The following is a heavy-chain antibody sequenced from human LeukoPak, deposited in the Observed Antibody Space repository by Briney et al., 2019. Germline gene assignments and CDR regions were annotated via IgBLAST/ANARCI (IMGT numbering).Heavy chain of an antibody. CDR1: GFTVSSNY. CDR3: ARDGDYGGNSDAFDI. CDR2: IYSGGST. Sequence: GGSLRLSCAASGFTVSSNYMSWVRQAPGKGLEWVSVIYSGGSTYYADSVKGRFTISRDNSKNTLYLQMNSLRAEDTAVYYCARDGDYGGNSDAFDIWGQGTMVTVSS. J-gene: IGHJ3*02. V-gene: IGHV3-66*01. D-gene: IGHD4-23*01.